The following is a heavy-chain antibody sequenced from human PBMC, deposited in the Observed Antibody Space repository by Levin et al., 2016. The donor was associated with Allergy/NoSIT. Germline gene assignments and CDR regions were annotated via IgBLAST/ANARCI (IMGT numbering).Heavy chain of an antibody. J-gene: IGHJ5*02. Sequence: ASVKVSCKASGYTFSSNGISWVRQAPGQGLEWMGWISVYNGKTQYSQKFQGRVTLTTDTSTSTAYMELRSLRSDDTAVYYCAREGYGDYVRPFNWFDLWGQGTLVTVSS. V-gene: IGHV1-18*01. CDR2: ISVYNGKT. CDR3: AREGYGDYVRPFNWFDL. CDR1: GYTFSSNG. D-gene: IGHD4-17*01.